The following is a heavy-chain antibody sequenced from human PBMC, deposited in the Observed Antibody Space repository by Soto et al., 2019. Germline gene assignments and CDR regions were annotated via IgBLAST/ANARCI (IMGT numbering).Heavy chain of an antibody. Sequence: PVGSLRLSWAASGFTVSSNYMIWVRQAPGKGLEWVSVIYSGGSTYYADSVKGRFTISRDNSKNTLYLQMNSLRAEDTAVYYCARDAAPPRHCSGGSCYSAADYWGQGTLVTVSS. D-gene: IGHD2-15*01. V-gene: IGHV3-66*01. CDR3: ARDAAPPRHCSGGSCYSAADY. J-gene: IGHJ4*02. CDR2: IYSGGST. CDR1: GFTVSSNY.